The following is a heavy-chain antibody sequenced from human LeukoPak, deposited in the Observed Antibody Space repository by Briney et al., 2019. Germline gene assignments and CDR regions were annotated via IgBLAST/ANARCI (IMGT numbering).Heavy chain of an antibody. CDR1: GFTFNNYG. V-gene: IGHV3-30*18. J-gene: IGHJ3*02. CDR3: AKPMHLEAAGTCDAFDI. D-gene: IGHD6-13*01. Sequence: GGSLKLSCAAFGFTFNNYGIHWVRQAPGKGLEWVAVMSFDGSDNHYADSLKGRFTISRDNSKNTVYLQMNSLRAEDTAMYYCAKPMHLEAAGTCDAFDIWGQGTMVTVSS. CDR2: MSFDGSDN.